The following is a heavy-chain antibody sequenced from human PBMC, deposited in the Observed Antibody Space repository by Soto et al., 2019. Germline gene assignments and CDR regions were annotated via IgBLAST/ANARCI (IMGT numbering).Heavy chain of an antibody. D-gene: IGHD6-13*01. CDR1: VGTFSSYT. CDR2: IIPILSIA. J-gene: IGHJ6*02. CDR3: ARRGYSSSWYYYYYYGMDV. V-gene: IGHV1-69*02. Sequence: ASVKVSCKASVGTFSSYTISWVRQAPGQGLEWMGRIIPILSIANYAQKFQGRVTITADNSTSTAYMELSSLRSEDTAVYYCARRGYSSSWYYYYYYGMDVWGQGTTVTVSS.